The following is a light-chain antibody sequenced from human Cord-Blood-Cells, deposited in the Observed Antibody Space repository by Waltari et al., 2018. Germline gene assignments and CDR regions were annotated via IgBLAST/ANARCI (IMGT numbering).Light chain of an antibody. V-gene: IGLV1-40*01. Sequence: QSVLTQPPSVSGAPGQRVPIPCPGSSSNIRAGYDVHWYQQLPGTAPKLLIYGNSNRPSGVPDRFSGSKSGTSASLAITGLQAEDEADYYCQSYDSSLSGWVFGGGTKLTVL. CDR3: QSYDSSLSGWV. J-gene: IGLJ3*02. CDR2: GNS. CDR1: SSNIRAGYD.